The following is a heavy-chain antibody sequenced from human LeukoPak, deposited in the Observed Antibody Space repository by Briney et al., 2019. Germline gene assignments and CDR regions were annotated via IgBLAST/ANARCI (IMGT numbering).Heavy chain of an antibody. CDR3: ARTDNKYDSRLLFN. Sequence: ASVKVSCKASGYTFTDYYIHWVRQPPGHGLEGMGWVNPHSGGTNFAQRFRGRVTLTRDTSVTTAYMELNRLESDDTAIYYCARTDNKYDSRLLFNWGQGTQIIVSS. V-gene: IGHV1-2*02. J-gene: IGHJ4*02. CDR1: GYTFTDYY. CDR2: VNPHSGGT. D-gene: IGHD3-22*01.